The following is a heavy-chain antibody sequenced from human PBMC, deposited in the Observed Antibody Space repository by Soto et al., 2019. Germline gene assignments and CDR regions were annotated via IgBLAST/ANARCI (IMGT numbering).Heavy chain of an antibody. Sequence: PGESLKISCKGSGYSFTSYWISWVRQMPGKGLEWMGRIDPSDSYTNYSPSFQGHATISADKSISTAYLQWGSLKASDTAMYYCARFVGLWPALTHYYYYGMDVWGQGTMVTVSS. J-gene: IGHJ6*02. CDR3: ARFVGLWPALTHYYYYGMDV. CDR1: GYSFTSYW. D-gene: IGHD5-18*01. CDR2: IDPSDSYT. V-gene: IGHV5-10-1*01.